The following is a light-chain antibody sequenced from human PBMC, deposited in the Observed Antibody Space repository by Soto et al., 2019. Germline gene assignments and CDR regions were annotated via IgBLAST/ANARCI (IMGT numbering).Light chain of an antibody. CDR1: QSISSW. CDR3: QQYNSYSQYT. V-gene: IGKV1-5*01. Sequence: DIQITQSPSTLSASVGDRVTITCRASQSISSWLAWYQQKPGKAPKLLIYDASSLESGVPSRFSGSGSGTEFTLIISSLQPDDFATYYCQQYNSYSQYTFAQGTKVDIK. CDR2: DAS. J-gene: IGKJ2*01.